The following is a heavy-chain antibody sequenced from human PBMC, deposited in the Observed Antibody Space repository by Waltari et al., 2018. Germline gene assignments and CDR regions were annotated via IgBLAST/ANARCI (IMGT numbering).Heavy chain of an antibody. Sequence: QLQLQESGPGLVKPSDTLSLTCIVSGDSVTNGHYYWSWIRQPPGKGLEWIGYIYDSGGSAYTPSLKSRLTMSVDTSKNHFSLRLRSVTAADTAVYYCARWAGYCSRASCHLYFDYWGQGTLVTVSA. J-gene: IGHJ4*02. CDR3: ARWAGYCSRASCHLYFDY. CDR2: IYDSGGS. V-gene: IGHV4-61*03. CDR1: GDSVTNGHYY. D-gene: IGHD2-2*01.